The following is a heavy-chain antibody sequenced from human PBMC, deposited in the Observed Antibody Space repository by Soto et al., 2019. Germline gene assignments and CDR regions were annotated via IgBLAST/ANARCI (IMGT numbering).Heavy chain of an antibody. Sequence: EVQLLESGGGLVQPGGSLRLSCAASGFSFASYAMNWVRQAPGKGLEWVSGIRGSGGSTYYADSVKGRFTISRDNSKNTLYLQLSSLRVEDTAVYYCAKGFGISWQYYLDYWGQGTLVTFSS. V-gene: IGHV3-23*01. CDR1: GFSFASYA. D-gene: IGHD3-10*01. CDR2: IRGSGGST. J-gene: IGHJ4*02. CDR3: AKGFGISWQYYLDY.